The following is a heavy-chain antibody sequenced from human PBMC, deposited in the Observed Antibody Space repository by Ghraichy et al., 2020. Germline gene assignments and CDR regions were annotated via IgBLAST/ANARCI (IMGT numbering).Heavy chain of an antibody. Sequence: SVKVSCKASGGTFSSYAISWVRQAPGQGLEWMGGIIPIFGTANYAQKFQGRVTITADKSTSTAYMELSSLRSEDTAVYYCASDGESLEWLGYYYYYGMDVWGQGTTVTVSS. CDR2: IIPIFGTA. CDR3: ASDGESLEWLGYYYYYGMDV. D-gene: IGHD3-3*01. V-gene: IGHV1-69*06. J-gene: IGHJ6*02. CDR1: GGTFSSYA.